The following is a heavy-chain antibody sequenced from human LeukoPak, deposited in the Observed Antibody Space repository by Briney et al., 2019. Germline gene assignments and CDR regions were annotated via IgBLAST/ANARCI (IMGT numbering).Heavy chain of an antibody. Sequence: GASVKVSCKASGYTITGYYMHWVRQAPGQGLEWMGWINPNSGGTNYAQKFQGRVAMTTDTSTSTAHMELRSLRSDDTAVYYCARQGYSGHPQGAADYWVQGTLVTVSS. CDR3: ARQGYSGHPQGAADY. CDR2: INPNSGGT. V-gene: IGHV1-2*02. J-gene: IGHJ4*02. CDR1: GYTITGYY. D-gene: IGHD4-23*01.